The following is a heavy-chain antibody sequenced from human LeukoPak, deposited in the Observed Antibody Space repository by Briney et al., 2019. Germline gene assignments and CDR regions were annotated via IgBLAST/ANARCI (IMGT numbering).Heavy chain of an antibody. J-gene: IGHJ5*02. V-gene: IGHV3-23*01. CDR2: VSGSGGST. Sequence: GGSLRLSCAASGFTFSSYAMGWVRQAPGKGLEWVSSVSGSGGSTYYADSVKGRFTISRDNSNNTLYLQMNSLRAEDTAVYYCAKSNGYRVYNWFGPWGQGTLVTVSS. D-gene: IGHD1-1*01. CDR3: AKSNGYRVYNWFGP. CDR1: GFTFSSYA.